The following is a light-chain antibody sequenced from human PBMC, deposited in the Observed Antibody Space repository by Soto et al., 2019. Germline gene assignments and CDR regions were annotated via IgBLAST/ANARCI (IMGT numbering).Light chain of an antibody. CDR1: ASDIGGYTF. Sequence: QSVLTQPPSASGSPGQSVAISCTGTASDIGGYTFVSWYQQHPGKAPKLLIYDVNKRPSGVPDCFSGSKSGNTASLTVSGLQAEDEADYYCSAHGGTNPYVFGTGTKVTVL. CDR2: DVN. J-gene: IGLJ1*01. V-gene: IGLV2-8*01. CDR3: SAHGGTNPYV.